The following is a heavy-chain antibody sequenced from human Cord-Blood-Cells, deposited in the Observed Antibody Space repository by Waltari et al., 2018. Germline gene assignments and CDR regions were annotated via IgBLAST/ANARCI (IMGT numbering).Heavy chain of an antibody. CDR1: GFTLSRYD. CDR2: ISYDGSNK. V-gene: IGHV3-30-3*01. Sequence: QVQLVESGGGGVQPGRSLSTPWAASGFTLSRYDMHWARQAPGKGLEWVAVISYDGSNKYYADSVKGRFTISRDNSKNTLYLQMNSLRAEDTAVYYCARDDPIAAAGIYFDYWGQGTLVTVSS. CDR3: ARDDPIAAAGIYFDY. J-gene: IGHJ4*02. D-gene: IGHD6-13*01.